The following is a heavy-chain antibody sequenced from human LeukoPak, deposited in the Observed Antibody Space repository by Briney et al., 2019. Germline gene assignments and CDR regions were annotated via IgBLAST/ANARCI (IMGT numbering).Heavy chain of an antibody. Sequence: GGSLRLSCVASGFTFSSYSMNWVRQAPGKGLEWVSSISSSSSYIYYADSVKGRFTISRDNAKNSLYLQMNSLRAEDTAVYYCARELSIVGAFDYWGQGTLVTVSS. D-gene: IGHD1-26*01. CDR3: ARELSIVGAFDY. J-gene: IGHJ4*02. CDR2: ISSSSSYI. V-gene: IGHV3-21*01. CDR1: GFTFSSYS.